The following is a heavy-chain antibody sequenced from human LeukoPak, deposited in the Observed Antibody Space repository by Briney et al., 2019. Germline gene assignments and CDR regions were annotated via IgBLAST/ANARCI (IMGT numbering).Heavy chain of an antibody. V-gene: IGHV3-7*03. D-gene: IGHD5-24*01. CDR2: IKEDGTET. CDR3: AKEGRSLQTY. CDR1: GFMFSSNW. J-gene: IGHJ4*02. Sequence: GGSPRLSCAASGFMFSSNWMSWVRLAPGKGLEWVANIKEDGTETYYVDSVKGRFTISRDNAKNSLYLQMNSLRVEDTAVYYCAKEGRSLQTYWGQGTLVTVSS.